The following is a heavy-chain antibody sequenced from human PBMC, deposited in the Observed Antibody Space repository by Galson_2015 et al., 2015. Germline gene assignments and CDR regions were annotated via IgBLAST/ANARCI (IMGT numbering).Heavy chain of an antibody. Sequence: ETLSLPCAVSGGSISSRNWWRWVRPPPGKGLEWIGEIYHSGSTNYTPSLKSRVTISVDKSKIQFSLKRSSVTAADTAVYYCARGATSGQWLACWGQGTLVTVSS. CDR2: IYHSGST. CDR3: ARGATSGQWLAC. CDR1: GGSISSRNW. V-gene: IGHV4-4*02. D-gene: IGHD6-19*01. J-gene: IGHJ4*02.